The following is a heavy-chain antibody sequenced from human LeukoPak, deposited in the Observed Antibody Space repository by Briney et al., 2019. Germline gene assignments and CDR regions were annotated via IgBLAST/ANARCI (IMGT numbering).Heavy chain of an antibody. Sequence: GGSLRLSCAAAGFAVSSNYMSWVRQAPGKGLEWVSVIYSGGSTYYADSVKGRFTISRDNSKSTLYLQMNSLRAEDTAVYYCARDHTDPYCSGGSCYFDYWGQGTLVTVSS. J-gene: IGHJ4*02. D-gene: IGHD2-15*01. CDR3: ARDHTDPYCSGGSCYFDY. CDR1: GFAVSSNY. CDR2: IYSGGST. V-gene: IGHV3-53*01.